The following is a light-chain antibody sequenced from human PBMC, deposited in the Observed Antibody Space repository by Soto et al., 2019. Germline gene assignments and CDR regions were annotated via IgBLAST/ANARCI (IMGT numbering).Light chain of an antibody. CDR2: NNN. CDR3: AALDDSLNGGV. Sequence: QSVLTQPPSASGTPGQRVTIACSGSSSNIGSTTVKWYQQLPGTAPKLLIYNNNQRPSGVPDRFYGDKAGPSAALAISGLQSEDEADDYCAALDDSLNGGVCGGGTKLPVL. CDR1: SSNIGSTT. V-gene: IGLV1-44*01. J-gene: IGLJ3*02.